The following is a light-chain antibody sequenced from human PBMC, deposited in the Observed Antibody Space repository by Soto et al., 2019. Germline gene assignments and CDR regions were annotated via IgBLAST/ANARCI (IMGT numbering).Light chain of an antibody. CDR3: SSYRSSSTLYV. J-gene: IGLJ1*01. V-gene: IGLV2-14*01. Sequence: QCVLTQPASVSGSPGQSITISCTGTSSDVGFYNYVSWYQQHPGKAPKLMIYEVSNRPSGVSNRFSGSKSGNTASLTISGLQAGDEADYYCSSYRSSSTLYVFGTGTKVTVL. CDR1: SSDVGFYNY. CDR2: EVS.